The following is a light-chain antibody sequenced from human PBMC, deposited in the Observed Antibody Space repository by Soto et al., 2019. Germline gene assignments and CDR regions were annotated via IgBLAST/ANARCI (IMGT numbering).Light chain of an antibody. Sequence: DIVMTQSPDSLAVSLGERATINCKSSQSVLYSSNNENYLAWYQQKPGQPPKLLIYWASTRESGVPDRFSGSGSETDFTLTISSLQAEDVAVYSCQQYYNTPLTFGPGTKVDIK. CDR2: WAS. V-gene: IGKV4-1*01. CDR3: QQYYNTPLT. J-gene: IGKJ3*01. CDR1: QSVLYSSNNENY.